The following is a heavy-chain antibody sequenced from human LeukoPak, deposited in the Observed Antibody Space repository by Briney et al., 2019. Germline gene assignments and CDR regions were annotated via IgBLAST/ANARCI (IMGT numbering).Heavy chain of an antibody. CDR1: GGSISSYY. J-gene: IGHJ4*02. D-gene: IGHD1-1*01. Sequence: SETLSLTCTVAGGSISSYYWSWIRQPPGKGLEWIGYIYYSGSTNYNPSLKSRVTISIDTSKDQFSLKLSSVTAEDTAVYYCAGDWNRGQGTLVTVSS. CDR2: IYYSGST. CDR3: AGDWN. V-gene: IGHV4-59*01.